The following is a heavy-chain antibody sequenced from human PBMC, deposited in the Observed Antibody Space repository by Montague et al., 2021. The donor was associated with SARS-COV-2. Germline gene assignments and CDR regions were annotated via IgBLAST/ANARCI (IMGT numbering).Heavy chain of an antibody. CDR2: THYRSEWYN. D-gene: IGHD2-2*01. CDR3: ARIPVGSKYYFDF. Sequence: CAISGDSVASDIATWNWVRQSPSRGLQWLLRTHYRSEWYNDYAESVKSRITIDPDTSKHQFSLHLNSVTPEDTAVYYCARIPVGSKYYFDFWGQGTLVTVSS. CDR1: GDSVASDIAT. J-gene: IGHJ4*02. V-gene: IGHV6-1*01.